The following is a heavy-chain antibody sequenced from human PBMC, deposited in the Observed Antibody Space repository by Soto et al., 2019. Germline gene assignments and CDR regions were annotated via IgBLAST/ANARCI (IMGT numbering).Heavy chain of an antibody. CDR3: ARDSIQLWSYGMDV. D-gene: IGHD5-18*01. V-gene: IGHV3-21*01. J-gene: IGHJ6*02. CDR1: GFTFSSYS. CDR2: ISSSSSYI. Sequence: VGSLRLSCAASGFTFSSYSMNWVRQAPGKGLEWVSSISSSSSYIYYADSVKGRFTISRDNAKNSLYLQMNSLRAEDTAVYYCARDSIQLWSYGMDVWGQGTTVTVSS.